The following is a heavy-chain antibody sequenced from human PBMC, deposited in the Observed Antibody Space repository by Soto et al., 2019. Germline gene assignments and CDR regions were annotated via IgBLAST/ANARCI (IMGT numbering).Heavy chain of an antibody. D-gene: IGHD3-3*02. Sequence: PSETLSLTCTVSGGSVSSSSYSWGWIRQSPGKGLEWIGTIYSSENTYYNPSLLSRDTISVDTSKNEFSLRLGSVTAADTAVYYCARVLGNDAFDIWGQGTMVTVSS. CDR2: IYSSENT. J-gene: IGHJ3*02. CDR3: ARVLGNDAFDI. CDR1: GGSVSSSSYS. V-gene: IGHV4-39*01.